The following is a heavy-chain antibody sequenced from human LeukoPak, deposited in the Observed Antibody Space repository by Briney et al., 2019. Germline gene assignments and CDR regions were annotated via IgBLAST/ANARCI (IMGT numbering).Heavy chain of an antibody. Sequence: SETLSLTCTVSGASISGHYLTWLRQPPGKGLEWIGYISHIGSTNYNPSLKSRVTISVDTSKNQFSLKLTSVTAADTTVYYCARDRISINALDMWGQGTMVTVSS. CDR1: GASISGHY. J-gene: IGHJ3*02. CDR3: ARDRISINALDM. V-gene: IGHV4-59*11. CDR2: ISHIGST. D-gene: IGHD1-14*01.